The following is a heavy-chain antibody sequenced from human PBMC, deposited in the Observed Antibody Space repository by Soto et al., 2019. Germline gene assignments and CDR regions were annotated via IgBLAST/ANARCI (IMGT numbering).Heavy chain of an antibody. CDR3: LKVAQKELQWFGDLNWFDP. Sequence: GGSLRLSCAASGFTFSSYGMHWVRQAPGKGLEWVAVISYDGSNKHYTDSVKGRFTISRDNSKNTLYLQMNSPRAEDTAVYYGLKVAQKELQWFGDLNWFDPWGQGT. CDR1: GFTFSSYG. J-gene: IGHJ5*02. CDR2: ISYDGSNK. D-gene: IGHD3-10*01. V-gene: IGHV3-30*18.